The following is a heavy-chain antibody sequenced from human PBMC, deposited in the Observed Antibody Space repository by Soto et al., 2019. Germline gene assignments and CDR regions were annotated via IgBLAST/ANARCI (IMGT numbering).Heavy chain of an antibody. CDR2: IYLGDSDT. CDR3: ARGGGSSGYYYPFDY. J-gene: IGHJ4*02. Sequence: GESLKISCQGSGYSFTIYWIGWVRQMPGKGLEWMGIIYLGDSDTRYSPSFQGQVTISADKSISTAYLQWSSLKASDTAMYYCARGGGSSGYYYPFDYWGQGTQVTVSS. CDR1: GYSFTIYW. D-gene: IGHD3-22*01. V-gene: IGHV5-51*01.